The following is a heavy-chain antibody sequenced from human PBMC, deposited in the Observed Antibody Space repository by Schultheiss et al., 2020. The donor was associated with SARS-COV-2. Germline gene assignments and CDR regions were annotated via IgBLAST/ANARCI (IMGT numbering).Heavy chain of an antibody. Sequence: SETLSLTCTVSGGSISSYYWSWIRQPPGKGLEWIGYIYYSGSTNYNPSLKSRVTISVDTSKNQFSLKLSSVTAADTAVYYCARGGQGQLVRWRGCYYMDVWGKGTTVTVSS. V-gene: IGHV4-59*08. D-gene: IGHD6-6*01. CDR3: ARGGQGQLVRWRGCYYMDV. CDR1: GGSISSYY. CDR2: IYYSGST. J-gene: IGHJ6*03.